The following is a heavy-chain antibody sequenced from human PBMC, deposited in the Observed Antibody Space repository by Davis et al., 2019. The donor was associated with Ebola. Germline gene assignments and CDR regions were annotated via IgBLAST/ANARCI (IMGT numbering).Heavy chain of an antibody. CDR3: TRVNDY. CDR2: ISSGGST. V-gene: IGHV3-23*01. Sequence: GGSLRLSCAASGFTFSSNTMTWVRQAPGKGLEWVSYISSGGSTYYADSVKGRFTISRDNSKNTLYLQMNSLRAEDTAVYYCTRVNDYWGQGTLVTVSS. CDR1: GFTFSSNT. J-gene: IGHJ4*02.